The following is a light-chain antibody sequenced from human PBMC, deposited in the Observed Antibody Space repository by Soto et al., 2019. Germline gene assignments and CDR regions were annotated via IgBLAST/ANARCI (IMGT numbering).Light chain of an antibody. J-gene: IGKJ1*01. CDR2: GAS. CDR3: QQYGSSPPK. CDR1: QSISDT. V-gene: IGKV3-20*01. Sequence: EIVMTQSPATLSVSPGERATLSCRASQSISDTLAWYQQKPGQAPRLLIYGASSRATGTPDRFSGSGSGTDFTLTINRLEPEDFALYYCQQYGSSPPKFGQGTKVDIK.